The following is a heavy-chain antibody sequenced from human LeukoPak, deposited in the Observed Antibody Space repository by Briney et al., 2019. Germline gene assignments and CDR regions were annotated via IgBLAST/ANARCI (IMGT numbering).Heavy chain of an antibody. D-gene: IGHD5-18*01. CDR1: GYTFTSYD. CDR2: MNPNSGNT. V-gene: IGHV1-8*01. Sequence: ASVKVSCKASGYTFTSYDINWVRQGTGQGLEWLGWMNPNSGNTGYAQKFQGRVTMTRNTSISTAYMELSSLRSEDTAVYYCARGGIQLWSGDYWGQGTLVTVSS. CDR3: ARGGIQLWSGDY. J-gene: IGHJ4*02.